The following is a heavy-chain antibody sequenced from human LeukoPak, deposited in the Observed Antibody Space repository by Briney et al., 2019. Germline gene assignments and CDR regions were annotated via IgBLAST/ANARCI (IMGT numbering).Heavy chain of an antibody. Sequence: SETLCLTCTVSGGSLSSSYWSWVRQPAGKGLEWIGRIYSSGSTNYNPSLKSRVTISVDKSKNQFSLKLSSVTAADTAVYFCARVSNPCCDPWGQGALVGVSS. V-gene: IGHV4-4*07. CDR2: IYSSGST. CDR1: GGSLSSSY. J-gene: IGHJ5*02. CDR3: ARVSNPCCDP.